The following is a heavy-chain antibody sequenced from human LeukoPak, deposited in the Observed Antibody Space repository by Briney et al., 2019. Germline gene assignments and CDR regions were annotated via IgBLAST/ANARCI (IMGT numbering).Heavy chain of an antibody. Sequence: PGGSLRLSCAASGFTFGSYAMNWVRQAPGKGLEWVSTISGDGGATHYADSVKGRFTISRANSKSTLFLQMNCLRAEDTAVYYCSKSGSRDWDYFDYWGKDTLVTASS. V-gene: IGHV3-23*01. CDR1: GFTFGSYA. D-gene: IGHD6-19*01. CDR3: SKSGSRDWDYFDY. J-gene: IGHJ4*02. CDR2: ISGDGGAT.